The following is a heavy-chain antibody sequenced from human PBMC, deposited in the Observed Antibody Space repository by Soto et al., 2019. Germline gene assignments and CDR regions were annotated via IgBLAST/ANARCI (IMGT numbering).Heavy chain of an antibody. CDR1: GGSISSGGYY. V-gene: IGHV4-31*03. CDR3: ARDRIRDNWFDP. Sequence: PSETLSLTCTVSGGSISSGGYYWSWIRQHPGKGLEWIGYIYYSGSTYYNPSLKSRVTISVDTSKNQFSLKLSSVTAADTAVYYCARDRIRDNWFDPWGQGTLVTLSS. D-gene: IGHD5-18*01. CDR2: IYYSGST. J-gene: IGHJ5*02.